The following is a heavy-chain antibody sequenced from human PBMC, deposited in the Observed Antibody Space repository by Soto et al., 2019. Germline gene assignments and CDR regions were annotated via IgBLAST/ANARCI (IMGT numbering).Heavy chain of an antibody. CDR2: IKQDGSEK. D-gene: IGHD2-8*01. V-gene: IGHV3-7*01. Sequence: EVQLVESGGGLVQPGGSLRLSCAASGFTFSSYWMSWVRQAPGKGLEWVANIKQDGSEKYYVDSVKGRFTISRDNAKNSLYLLMNSLRAEDTAVYYCSRDGMVYATYYFDYWGQGTLVTVSS. CDR1: GFTFSSYW. CDR3: SRDGMVYATYYFDY. J-gene: IGHJ4*02.